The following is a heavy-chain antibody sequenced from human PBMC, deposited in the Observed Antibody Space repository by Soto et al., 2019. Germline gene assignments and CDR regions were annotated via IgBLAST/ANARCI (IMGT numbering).Heavy chain of an antibody. CDR1: GFSFTDAW. Sequence: PLGSLRLSWAASGFSFTDAWMGWVRQAPGKGLEWVGRIKSRTHGGTADFPAPVKGRFSISRDDSKSLLYLQMSSLQTEDTAVYHCTSDVGHMSLPLFSSWGQGTLVTVSS. J-gene: IGHJ5*02. CDR2: IKSRTHGGTA. V-gene: IGHV3-15*01. D-gene: IGHD1-26*01. CDR3: TSDVGHMSLPLFSS.